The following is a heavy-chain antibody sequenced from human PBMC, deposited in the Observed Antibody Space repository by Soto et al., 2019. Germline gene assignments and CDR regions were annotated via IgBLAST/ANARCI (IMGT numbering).Heavy chain of an antibody. CDR2: ISAYNGNT. CDR1: GYTFTSYG. J-gene: IGHJ5*02. Sequence: ASVKVSCKASGYTFTSYGISWVRQAPGQGHEWMGWISAYNGNTNYAQKLQGRVTMTTDTSTSTAYMELRSLRSDDTAVYYCARDLGYYYDSSGYLNWFDPWGQGTLVTVSS. D-gene: IGHD3-22*01. CDR3: ARDLGYYYDSSGYLNWFDP. V-gene: IGHV1-18*01.